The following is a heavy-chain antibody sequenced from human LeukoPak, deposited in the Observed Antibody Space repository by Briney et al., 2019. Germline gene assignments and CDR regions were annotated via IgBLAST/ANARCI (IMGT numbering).Heavy chain of an antibody. J-gene: IGHJ3*02. CDR2: SSSNGGST. Sequence: GGSLRLSCAASGFSVSANYMSWVRQAPGKGLEYVSASSSNGGSTYYANSVKGRFTISRDNSKNTLYLQMNSLRAEDTAVYYCARVSGVGDYYDSNPLTDAFDIWGQGTMVTVSS. CDR1: GFSVSANY. CDR3: ARVSGVGDYYDSNPLTDAFDI. V-gene: IGHV3-64*01. D-gene: IGHD3-22*01.